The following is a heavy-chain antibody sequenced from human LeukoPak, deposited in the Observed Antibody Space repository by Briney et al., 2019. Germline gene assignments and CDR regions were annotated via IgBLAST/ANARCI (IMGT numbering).Heavy chain of an antibody. V-gene: IGHV3-30-3*01. D-gene: IGHD6-13*01. CDR2: ISYDGSNK. CDR3: ARDQQLVKMTCYFDY. Sequence: GGSLRLSCAASGFTFSSYAMHWVRQAPGKGLEWVAVISYDGSNKYYADSVKGRFTISRDNSKNTLYLQMNSLRAEDTAVYYCARDQQLVKMTCYFDYWGQGTLVTVSS. CDR1: GFTFSSYA. J-gene: IGHJ4*02.